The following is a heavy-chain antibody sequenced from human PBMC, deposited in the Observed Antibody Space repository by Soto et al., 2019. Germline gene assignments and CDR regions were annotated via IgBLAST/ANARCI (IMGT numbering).Heavy chain of an antibody. CDR3: ARDQTMVRGVPGY. J-gene: IGHJ4*02. D-gene: IGHD3-10*01. Sequence: ASVKVSCKASGYTFTSYAMHWVRQAPGQRLEWMGWINAGNGNTKYSQKFQGRVTITRDTSASTAYMELSSLRSEDTAVYYCARDQTMVRGVPGYWGQGTLVTVSS. V-gene: IGHV1-3*01. CDR1: GYTFTSYA. CDR2: INAGNGNT.